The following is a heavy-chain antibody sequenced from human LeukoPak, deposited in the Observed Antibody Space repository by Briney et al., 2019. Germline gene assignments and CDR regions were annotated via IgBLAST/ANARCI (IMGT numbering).Heavy chain of an antibody. CDR1: GFTFRCYA. J-gene: IGHJ6*02. V-gene: IGHV3-23*01. Sequence: GGSLRLSCAASGFTFRCYAMSRVRPSPGEGLEWVSAISGSGGSTYYADSVKGRFTISRDNSNNTLSLQMNSLRAEDTAVYYCAKAPPDQYYYYYGMDVWGQGTTVTVSS. D-gene: IGHD1-14*01. CDR2: ISGSGGST. CDR3: AKAPPDQYYYYYGMDV.